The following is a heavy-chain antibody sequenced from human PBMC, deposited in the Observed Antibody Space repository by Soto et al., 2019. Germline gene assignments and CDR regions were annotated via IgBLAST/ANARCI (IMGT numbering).Heavy chain of an antibody. V-gene: IGHV3-48*02. CDR2: ISSSSSTI. CDR1: GFTFSSYS. D-gene: IGHD3-16*02. CDR3: ARGEGDYVWGSYRTYNWFDP. J-gene: IGHJ5*02. Sequence: EVQLVESGGGLVQPGGSLRLSCAASGFTFSSYSMNWVRQAPGKGLEWVSYISSSSSTIYYADSVKGRFTISRDNDKNSLYLQMNRLRDEDTAVYYCARGEGDYVWGSYRTYNWFDPWGQGTLVTVYS.